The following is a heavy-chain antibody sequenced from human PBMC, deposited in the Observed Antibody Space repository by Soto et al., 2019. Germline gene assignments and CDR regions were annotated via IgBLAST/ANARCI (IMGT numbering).Heavy chain of an antibody. J-gene: IGHJ6*02. CDR2: IIPIFGTA. CDR1: GCTFSSYA. Sequence: SVKVSCKASGCTFSSYAISWVRQAPGQGLEWMGGIIPIFGTANYAQKFQGRVTITADESTSTAYMELSSLRSEDTAVYYCARSISSSPIIYYYYYGMDVWGQGTTVTVSS. CDR3: ARSISSSPIIYYYYYGMDV. D-gene: IGHD6-6*01. V-gene: IGHV1-69*13.